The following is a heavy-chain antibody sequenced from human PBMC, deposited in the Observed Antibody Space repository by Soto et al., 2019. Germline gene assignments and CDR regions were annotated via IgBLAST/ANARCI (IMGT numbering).Heavy chain of an antibody. D-gene: IGHD2-8*02. V-gene: IGHV3-23*01. J-gene: IGHJ4*02. CDR2: VTASGRTT. CDR3: AKAMRQQSDLVGIDY. Sequence: EVQLLESGGGLVQPGGSLRLSCAGTGFTFITYAMNWVRQAPGKGLEWVSTVTASGRTTYYSDSVEGRFTISRDNSKNTVYLEMSSLRVNDTAVYYCAKAMRQQSDLVGIDYWGQGTLVTVSS. CDR1: GFTFITYA.